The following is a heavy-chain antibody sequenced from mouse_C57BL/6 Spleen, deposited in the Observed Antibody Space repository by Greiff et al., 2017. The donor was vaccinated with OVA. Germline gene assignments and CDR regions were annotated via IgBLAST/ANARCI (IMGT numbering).Heavy chain of an antibody. J-gene: IGHJ2*01. CDR3: AREYDYDGGY. CDR1: GYAFSSSW. D-gene: IGHD2-4*01. Sequence: VQRQQSGPELVKPGASVKISCKASGYAFSSSWMNWVKQRPGKGLEWIGRIYPGDGDTNYNGKFKGKATLTADKSSSTAYMQLSSLTSEDSAVYFCAREYDYDGGYWGQGTTLTVSS. V-gene: IGHV1-82*01. CDR2: IYPGDGDT.